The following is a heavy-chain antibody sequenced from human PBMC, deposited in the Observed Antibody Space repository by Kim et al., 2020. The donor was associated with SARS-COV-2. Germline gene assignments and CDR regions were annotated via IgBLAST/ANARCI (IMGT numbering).Heavy chain of an antibody. J-gene: IGHJ4*02. Sequence: SPYYNPSLKSRVTISVDTSKNQFSLKLSSVTAADTAVYYCDCSGGSCYANWGQGTLVTVSS. D-gene: IGHD2-15*01. V-gene: IGHV4-39*01. CDR2: SP. CDR3: DCSGGSCYAN.